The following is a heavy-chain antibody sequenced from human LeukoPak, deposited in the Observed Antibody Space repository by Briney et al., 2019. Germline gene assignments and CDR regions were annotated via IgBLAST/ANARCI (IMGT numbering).Heavy chain of an antibody. D-gene: IGHD5-18*01. J-gene: IGHJ4*02. V-gene: IGHV3-30*18. CDR3: AKDSGGYTYIFDH. Sequence: GRSLRLSCAASGFTFSSYGIHWVRQAPGKGLEWVAVISYDGSNKYYADSVKGRFTISRDNSKNTLHLQMSSLRAEDTAVYYGAKDSGGYTYIFDHWGQGTLVTVSS. CDR2: ISYDGSNK. CDR1: GFTFSSYG.